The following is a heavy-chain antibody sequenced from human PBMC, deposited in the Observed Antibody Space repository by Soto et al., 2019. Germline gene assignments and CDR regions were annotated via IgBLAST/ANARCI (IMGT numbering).Heavy chain of an antibody. CDR3: ARAPGYDASGWKFDY. CDR2: IWYDGSNK. D-gene: IGHD3-22*01. J-gene: IGHJ4*02. Sequence: QVQLVESGGGVVQPGRSLTLSCAASGFTFSSYGMHWVRQAPGKGLEWVAIIWYDGSNKNYPDSVKGRFTISRDNSKNTLYLQMNSLRAEDTAVYYCARAPGYDASGWKFDYWGQGTLVTVSS. CDR1: GFTFSSYG. V-gene: IGHV3-33*01.